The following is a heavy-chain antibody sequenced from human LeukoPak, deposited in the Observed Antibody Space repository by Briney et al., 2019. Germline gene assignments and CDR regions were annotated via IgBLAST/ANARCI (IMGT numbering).Heavy chain of an antibody. CDR2: IYSGGST. CDR1: GFTVSSNY. V-gene: IGHV3-53*05. Sequence: GGSLRLSCAASGFTVSSNYMSWVRQAPGKGLEWVSVIYSGGSTYYADSVKGRFTISRDNSKNTLYLQMNSLRAEDTAVYYCARVRYYYDSSGGYWGQGTLVTVSS. CDR3: ARVRYYYDSSGGY. J-gene: IGHJ4*02. D-gene: IGHD3-22*01.